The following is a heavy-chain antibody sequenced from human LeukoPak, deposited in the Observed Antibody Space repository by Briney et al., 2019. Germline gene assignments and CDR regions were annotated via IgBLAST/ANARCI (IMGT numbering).Heavy chain of an antibody. CDR3: ARSPPSWELQLDFDY. Sequence: ASVKVSCKVSGYTLIELSMHWVRQAPGKGLEWMGGFDPEEGETIYAQKFQGRVTMTEDTSTDTAYMELRSLRSDDTAVYYCARSPPSWELQLDFDYWGQGTLVTVSS. CDR2: FDPEEGET. J-gene: IGHJ4*02. CDR1: GYTLIELS. V-gene: IGHV1-24*01. D-gene: IGHD1-26*01.